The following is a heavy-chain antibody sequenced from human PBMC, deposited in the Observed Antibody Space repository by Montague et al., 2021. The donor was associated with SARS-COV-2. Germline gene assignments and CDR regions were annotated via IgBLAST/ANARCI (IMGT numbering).Heavy chain of an antibody. CDR1: GGSISSSSNY. D-gene: IGHD3-3*01. CDR3: ARLNFHITIFGVVSSRVFDY. CDR2: IYYSGST. Sequence: SETLSLTCTVSGGSISSSSNYWGWIRQPPGKGLEWTGNIYYSGSTYYNPSLKSRVTISVDTSKNQFSLKLSSVTAADTAVYYCARLNFHITIFGVVSSRVFDYWGQGTLVTVSS. J-gene: IGHJ4*02. V-gene: IGHV4-39*01.